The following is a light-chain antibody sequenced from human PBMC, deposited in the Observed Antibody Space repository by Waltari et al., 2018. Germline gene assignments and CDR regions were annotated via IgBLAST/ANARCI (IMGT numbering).Light chain of an antibody. Sequence: QSVLTQPPSASGTTGQRVTISCSGTSSNLGNNVVTWYQQVPGTAPKPLIYRNDLRPSGVPDRFSASKSGTSASLAISGLQSEDEAEYYCASWDDSLNGHWVFGGGTKVTVL. CDR2: RND. J-gene: IGLJ3*02. V-gene: IGLV1-44*01. CDR3: ASWDDSLNGHWV. CDR1: SSNLGNNV.